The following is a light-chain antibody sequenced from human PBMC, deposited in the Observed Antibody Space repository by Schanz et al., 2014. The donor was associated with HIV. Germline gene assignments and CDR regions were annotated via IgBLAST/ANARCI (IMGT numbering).Light chain of an antibody. CDR3: GAWDDSLSGQV. Sequence: QSVLTQPPSVSGAPGQRVTLSCSGSSSNIGSNTVNWYQQLPGTAPKLLIFSNNRRPSGVPARFSGSKSGTSASLAISGLQSEDEADYYCGAWDDSLSGQVFGGGTKVTVL. CDR1: SSNIGSNT. J-gene: IGLJ3*02. V-gene: IGLV1-44*01. CDR2: SNN.